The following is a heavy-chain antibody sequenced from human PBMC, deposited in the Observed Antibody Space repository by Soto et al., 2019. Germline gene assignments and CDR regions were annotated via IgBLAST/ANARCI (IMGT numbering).Heavy chain of an antibody. Sequence: GASVKVSCEASGYTFTSYGISWVRQAPGQGLEWMGWISAYNGNTKYAQKLQGRVTMTTDTSTSTAYMELRSLRSDDTAVYYCARGVGSGSYYNQYNWFDPWGQGTLVTVSS. D-gene: IGHD3-10*01. CDR3: ARGVGSGSYYNQYNWFDP. CDR2: ISAYNGNT. V-gene: IGHV1-18*01. J-gene: IGHJ5*02. CDR1: GYTFTSYG.